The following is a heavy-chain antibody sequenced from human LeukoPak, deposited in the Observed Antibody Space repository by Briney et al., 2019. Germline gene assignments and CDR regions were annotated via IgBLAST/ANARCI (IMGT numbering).Heavy chain of an antibody. V-gene: IGHV4-30-4*08. CDR3: ARGTTLIRGGDY. CDR2: IYYSGST. D-gene: IGHD3-10*01. J-gene: IGHJ4*02. CDR1: GGSISSGDYY. Sequence: KTSQTLSLTCTVSGGSISSGDYYWNWIRQPPGKGLEWIVYIYYSGSTYYNPSLKNRVTISVDTSKNQFSLKLSSVTAADTAVYYCARGTTLIRGGDYWGQGTLVTVSS.